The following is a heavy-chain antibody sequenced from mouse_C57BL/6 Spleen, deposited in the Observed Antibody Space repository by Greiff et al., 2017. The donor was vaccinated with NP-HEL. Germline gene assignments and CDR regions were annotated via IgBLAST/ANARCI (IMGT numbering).Heavy chain of an antibody. Sequence: ESGPGLVKPSQSLSLTCSVTGYSITSGYYWNWIRQFPGNKLEWMGYISYDGSNNYNPSLKNRISITRDTSKNQFFLKLNSVTTEDTATYYCARASRYSNYVCAMDYWGQGTSVTVSS. CDR3: ARASRYSNYVCAMDY. CDR2: ISYDGSN. V-gene: IGHV3-6*01. J-gene: IGHJ4*01. CDR1: GYSITSGYY. D-gene: IGHD2-5*01.